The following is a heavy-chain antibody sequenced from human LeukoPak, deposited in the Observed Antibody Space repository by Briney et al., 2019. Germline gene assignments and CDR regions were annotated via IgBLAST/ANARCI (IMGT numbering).Heavy chain of an antibody. CDR3: ARVQGYTAMVYYFDY. D-gene: IGHD5-18*01. CDR1: GYTFTSYY. J-gene: IGHJ4*02. V-gene: IGHV1-46*01. Sequence: ASVKVSCKASGYTFTSYYMHWVRQAPGQGLEWMGIINPSGGSTSHAQKFQGRVTMTGDTSTSTVYMELSSLRSEDTAVYYCARVQGYTAMVYYFDYWGQGTLVTVSS. CDR2: INPSGGST.